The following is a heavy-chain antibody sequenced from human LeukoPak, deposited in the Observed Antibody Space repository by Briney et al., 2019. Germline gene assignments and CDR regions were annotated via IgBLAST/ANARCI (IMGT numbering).Heavy chain of an antibody. CDR1: GGSISIYY. V-gene: IGHV4-59*01. Sequence: SETLSLTCTVSGGSISIYYWSWIRQPPGKGLEWIGYIYYSGSTNYNPSLKSRVTISVDTSKNQFSLKLSPVTAADTAVYYCAKRSSSSDWYFDLWGRGTLVTVSS. CDR2: IYYSGST. CDR3: AKRSSSSDWYFDL. J-gene: IGHJ2*01. D-gene: IGHD6-6*01.